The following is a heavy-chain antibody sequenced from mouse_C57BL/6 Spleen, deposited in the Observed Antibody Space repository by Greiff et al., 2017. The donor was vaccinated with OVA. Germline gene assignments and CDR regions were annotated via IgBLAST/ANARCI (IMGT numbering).Heavy chain of an antibody. CDR1: GYTFTSYW. Sequence: VQLQQPGTELVKPGASVKLSCKASGYTFTSYWMHWVKQRPGQGLEWIGNINPSNGGTNYNEKFKSKATLTVDKSSSTAYMHLSSLTSEDSAVYDCARDYGSSYYFDYWGQGTTLTVSS. CDR2: INPSNGGT. V-gene: IGHV1-53*01. CDR3: ARDYGSSYYFDY. J-gene: IGHJ2*01. D-gene: IGHD1-1*01.